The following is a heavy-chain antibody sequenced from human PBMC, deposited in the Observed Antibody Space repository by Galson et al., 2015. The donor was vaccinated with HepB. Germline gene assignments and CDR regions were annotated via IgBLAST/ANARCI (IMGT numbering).Heavy chain of an antibody. V-gene: IGHV1-3*01. J-gene: IGHJ3*01. CDR2: INGGYGNT. Sequence: SVKVSCKASGYSFISYATHWVRQAPGQRLEWMGWINGGYGNTKFSQKFQGRVTFTRDTSASTAYMELSSLRSEDTAVYYCARAGDYYDSRGSISDAFEVWGQGTMVTVSS. CDR3: ARAGDYYDSRGSISDAFEV. D-gene: IGHD3-22*01. CDR1: GYSFISYA.